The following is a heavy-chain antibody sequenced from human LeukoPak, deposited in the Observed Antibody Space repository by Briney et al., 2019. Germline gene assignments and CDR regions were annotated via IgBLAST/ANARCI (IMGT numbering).Heavy chain of an antibody. CDR1: GGTFSSYA. CDR2: IIPIFGTA. Sequence: GASVKVSCKASGGTFSSYAISWVRQAPGQGLEWMGGIIPIFGTANYAQKFQGRVTITADESASTAYMELSSLRSEDTAVYYCARGSGYSSSWYDERAFDIWGQGTMVTVSS. J-gene: IGHJ3*02. D-gene: IGHD6-13*01. V-gene: IGHV1-69*13. CDR3: ARGSGYSSSWYDERAFDI.